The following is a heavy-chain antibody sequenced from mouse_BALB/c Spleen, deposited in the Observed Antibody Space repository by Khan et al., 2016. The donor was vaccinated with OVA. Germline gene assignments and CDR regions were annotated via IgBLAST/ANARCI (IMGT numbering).Heavy chain of an antibody. D-gene: IGHD2-13*01. CDR3: ARGYYGDTFAY. V-gene: IGHV5-4*02. CDR2: ISDGGSYT. CDR1: GFTFSDYY. J-gene: IGHJ3*01. Sequence: EVELVESGGGLVKPGGSLKLSCAAPGFTFSDYYMYWIRQTPEKRLEWVATISDGGSYTYYPDSVKGRITISRDDAKNNLYLQMSRLKSVDRAMYYCARGYYGDTFAYWGQGTLVTVSA.